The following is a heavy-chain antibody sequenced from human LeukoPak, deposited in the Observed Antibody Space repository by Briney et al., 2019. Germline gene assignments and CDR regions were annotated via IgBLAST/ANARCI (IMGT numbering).Heavy chain of an antibody. D-gene: IGHD3-10*01. J-gene: IGHJ3*02. V-gene: IGHV3-30*02. CDR3: AKARSGVSWAFDI. CDR2: MRYDGKNE. CDR1: GFTFSNYG. Sequence: GGSLRLSCAASGFTFSNYGMHWVHQAPGKGLEWVAFMRYDGKNENYVDSVKGRFTISRDNSKNTLFLQMNSLRPEDTAAYFCAKARSGVSWAFDIWGQGTMVTVS.